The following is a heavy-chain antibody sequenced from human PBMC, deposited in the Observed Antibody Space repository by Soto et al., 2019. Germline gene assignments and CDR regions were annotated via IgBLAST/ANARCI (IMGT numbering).Heavy chain of an antibody. CDR2: INAANGNT. V-gene: IGHV1-3*01. D-gene: IGHD3-16*01. Sequence: ASVKVSCKASGYTFTSYAMHWVRQAPGQRLEWMGWINAANGNTKYSQKFQGRVTITRNTSASTAYMELSSLRSEDTAVYYCARDLYTESSDAFDIWGQGTMVTVSS. CDR1: GYTFTSYA. J-gene: IGHJ3*02. CDR3: ARDLYTESSDAFDI.